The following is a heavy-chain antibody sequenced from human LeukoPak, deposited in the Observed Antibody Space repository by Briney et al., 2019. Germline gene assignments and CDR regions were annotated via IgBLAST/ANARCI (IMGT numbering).Heavy chain of an antibody. CDR2: IYYSGST. CDR1: GGSISSGDYY. V-gene: IGHV4-30-4*08. D-gene: IGHD2-15*01. J-gene: IGHJ6*03. Sequence: TASQTLSLTCTVSGGSISSGDYYWSWIRQPPGKGLEWIGYIYYSGSTYYDPSLKSRVTISVDTSKNQFSLKLSSVTAADTAVYYCAREFICSGGSCYSGYMDVWGKGTTVTVSS. CDR3: AREFICSGGSCYSGYMDV.